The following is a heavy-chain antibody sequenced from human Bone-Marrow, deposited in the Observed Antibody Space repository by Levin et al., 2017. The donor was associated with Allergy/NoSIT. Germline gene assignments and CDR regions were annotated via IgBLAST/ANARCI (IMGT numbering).Heavy chain of an antibody. CDR3: ARDSGLYGIDV. Sequence: LSLTCATSGFTFNTYGMHWVRQAPGEGLEWVAVIWYDGSKKFHADSVKGRFTISRDNLKNTVYLQMNSLRAEDTAVYYCARDSGLYGIDVWGQGTTVIVSS. J-gene: IGHJ6*02. V-gene: IGHV3-33*01. CDR1: GFTFNTYG. D-gene: IGHD3-22*01. CDR2: IWYDGSKK.